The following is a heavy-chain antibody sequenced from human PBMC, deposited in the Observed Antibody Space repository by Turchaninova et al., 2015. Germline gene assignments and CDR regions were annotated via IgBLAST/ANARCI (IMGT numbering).Heavy chain of an antibody. CDR1: GGTFSTSA. CDR3: ARGPDSSGYYYFY. Sequence: QVQLVQSGAEVKKPGSSVKVSCKASGGTFSTSAISWVRQAPGQGLEWRGGIIPIFGRANNAQTFQVRGTITADESTSTAYMEPSSLRSEDTALYYCARGPDSSGYYYFYWGQGTLVTVSS. CDR2: IIPIFGRA. J-gene: IGHJ4*02. V-gene: IGHV1-69*12. D-gene: IGHD3-22*01.